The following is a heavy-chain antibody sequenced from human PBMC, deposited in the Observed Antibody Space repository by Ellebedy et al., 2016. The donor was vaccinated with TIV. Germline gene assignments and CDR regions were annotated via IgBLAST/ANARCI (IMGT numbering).Heavy chain of an antibody. CDR1: GGSISSGDYY. J-gene: IGHJ6*03. CDR3: ARDSAYHYYMDV. V-gene: IGHV4-30-4*01. CDR2: IYYSGTT. Sequence: SETLSLXXTVSGGSISSGDYYWSWIRQHPGKGLEWIGYIYYSGTTYYNPSLKSRLTISVDTSKNQFSLKLSSVTAADTAVYYCARDSAYHYYMDVWGKGTTVTVSS. D-gene: IGHD2-15*01.